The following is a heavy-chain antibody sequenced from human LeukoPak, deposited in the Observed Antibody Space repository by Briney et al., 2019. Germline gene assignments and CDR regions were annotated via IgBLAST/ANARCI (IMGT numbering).Heavy chain of an antibody. CDR1: GYRFANYW. CDR3: TRSTGSPNGMDV. D-gene: IGHD2-8*01. Sequence: GESLKISCKGSGYRFANYWIGWVRQMPGKGLEWMGIIYPGDSDTKYSPSFRGQVTISVDKSFNTAYLQWSSLKASDTAMYYCTRSTGSPNGMDVWGQGTTVTVSS. J-gene: IGHJ6*02. V-gene: IGHV5-51*01. CDR2: IYPGDSDT.